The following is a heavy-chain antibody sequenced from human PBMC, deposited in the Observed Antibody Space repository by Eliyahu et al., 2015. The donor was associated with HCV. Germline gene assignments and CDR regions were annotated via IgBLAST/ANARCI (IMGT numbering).Heavy chain of an antibody. Sequence: EVQLVESGGGLVQPGGSLRLSCAASXFXFXXYWMSWVRQAPGKGLEWVPNIKQDGSEKYYVDSVKGRFTISRDNAKNSLYLQMNSLRAEDTAVYYCARGEQQLVLPYWYFDLWGRGTLVTVSS. D-gene: IGHD6-13*01. CDR2: IKQDGSEK. V-gene: IGHV3-7*04. J-gene: IGHJ2*01. CDR1: XFXFXXYW. CDR3: ARGEQQLVLPYWYFDL.